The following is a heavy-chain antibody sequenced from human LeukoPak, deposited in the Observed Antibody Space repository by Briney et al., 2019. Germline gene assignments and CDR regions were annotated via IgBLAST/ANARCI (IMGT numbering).Heavy chain of an antibody. J-gene: IGHJ4*02. CDR2: ISAYNGNT. CDR3: ARDPRGTTVTYFDY. D-gene: IGHD4-17*01. Sequence: GASVKVSCKASGYTFTSYGISWVRQAPGQGLEWMGWISAYNGNTNYAQKLQGRVTMTTDTSTSTAYMELSSLRSEDTAVYYCARDPRGTTVTYFDYWGQGTLVTVSS. V-gene: IGHV1-18*01. CDR1: GYTFTSYG.